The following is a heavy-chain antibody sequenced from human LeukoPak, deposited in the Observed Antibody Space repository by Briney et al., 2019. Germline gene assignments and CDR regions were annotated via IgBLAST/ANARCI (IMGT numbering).Heavy chain of an antibody. D-gene: IGHD2-15*01. CDR2: NYYSGST. Sequence: SETLSLTCTVSGGSISSSSYYWGWIRQPPGKGLKGMGGNYYSGSTYYNPSLKSRVTISVDTSKNQFSLKLSSVTAADTAVYYCARHRGCSGGSCYPNWFDPWGQGTLVTVSS. J-gene: IGHJ5*02. CDR1: GGSISSSSYY. V-gene: IGHV4-39*01. CDR3: ARHRGCSGGSCYPNWFDP.